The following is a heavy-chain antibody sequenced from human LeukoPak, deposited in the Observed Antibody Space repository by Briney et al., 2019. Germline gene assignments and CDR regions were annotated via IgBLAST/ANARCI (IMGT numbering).Heavy chain of an antibody. J-gene: IGHJ5*02. CDR1: GGSISSSSYY. V-gene: IGHV4-39*01. CDR3: ARPLTPRLNWFGP. Sequence: SETLSLTCTVSGGSISSSSYYWGWIRQPPGKGLEWIGSIYYSGSTYYNPSLKSRVTISVDTSKNQFSLKLSSVTAADTAVYYCARPLTPRLNWFGPWGQGTLVTVSS. CDR2: IYYSGST.